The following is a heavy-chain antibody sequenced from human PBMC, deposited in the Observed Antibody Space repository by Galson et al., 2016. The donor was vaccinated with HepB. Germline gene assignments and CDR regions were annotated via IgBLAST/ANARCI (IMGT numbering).Heavy chain of an antibody. J-gene: IGHJ4*02. CDR1: GFSLSTSGMC. V-gene: IGHV2-70*01. CDR2: IDWDDDK. CDR3: ARTTDTDIDY. Sequence: PALVKPTQTLTLTCTFSGFSLSTSGMCVSWIRQPPGKALEWLPLIDWDDDKYYSTSLKTRPTISKDTSKNQVVLTMTNKDPVNTATYYCARTTDTDIDYWGQGTLVTVSS. D-gene: IGHD5-18*01.